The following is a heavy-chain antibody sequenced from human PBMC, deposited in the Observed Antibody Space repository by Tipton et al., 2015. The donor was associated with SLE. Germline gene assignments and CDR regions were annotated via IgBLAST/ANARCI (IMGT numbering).Heavy chain of an antibody. CDR3: ASAFEVGPMAGYT. CDR1: GYTLSKLY. J-gene: IGHJ5*02. CDR2: ITPSGGPT. D-gene: IGHD5-24*01. Sequence: QSGAEVKKPGASVRVSCKASGYTLSKLYVLWVRQAPGQGLEWVGLITPSGGPTGNVQKFRGRLTMSRDTSTSFVYMDLTSLEFEDTAVYYCASAFEVGPMAGYTWGQGTLVTVSS. V-gene: IGHV1-46*01.